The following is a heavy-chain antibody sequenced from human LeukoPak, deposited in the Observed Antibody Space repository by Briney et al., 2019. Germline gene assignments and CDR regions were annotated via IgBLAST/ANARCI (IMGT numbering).Heavy chain of an antibody. CDR2: ISGSGDST. V-gene: IGHV3-23*01. CDR3: AKAGTLYGSGSSYWYFDL. CDR1: GFTFSSYA. D-gene: IGHD3-10*01. J-gene: IGHJ2*01. Sequence: GGSLRPSCAASGFTFSSYAMSWVRQAPGKGLEWVSAISGSGDSTYYADSMKGRFTISRDNSKNTLYLQMNSLRAEDTAVYYCAKAGTLYGSGSSYWYFDLWGRGTLVTVSS.